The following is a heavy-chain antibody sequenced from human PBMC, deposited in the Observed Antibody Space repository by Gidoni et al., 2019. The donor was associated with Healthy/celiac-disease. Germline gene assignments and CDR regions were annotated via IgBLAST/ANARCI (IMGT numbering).Heavy chain of an antibody. CDR1: GFSLSTSGMC. CDR2: IDWDDDK. D-gene: IGHD6-19*01. V-gene: IGHV2-70*15. CDR3: ARIRSLSGWYEY. Sequence: QVTLRESGPALVKPTQTLTLTCTFSGFSLSTSGMCVSWIRQPPGKALEWLARIDWDDDKYYSTSLKTRLTISKDTSKNQVVLTMTNMDPVDTATYYCARIRSLSGWYEYWGQGTLVTVSS. J-gene: IGHJ4*02.